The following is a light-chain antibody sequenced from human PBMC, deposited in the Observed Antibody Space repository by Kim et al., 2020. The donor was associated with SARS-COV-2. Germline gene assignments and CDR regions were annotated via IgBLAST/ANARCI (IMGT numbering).Light chain of an antibody. CDR1: QAIDNS. V-gene: IGKV1-17*03. J-gene: IGKJ1*01. CDR2: AVS. CDR3: LQYNAYPRT. Sequence: ASVGDRVTITWRASQAIDNSLAWFQQKPGKVPKRLIFAVSSLEIGVPSRFSGSGSGTEFTLIINSLHPEDFATYYCLQYNAYPRTFGHGTKVDIK.